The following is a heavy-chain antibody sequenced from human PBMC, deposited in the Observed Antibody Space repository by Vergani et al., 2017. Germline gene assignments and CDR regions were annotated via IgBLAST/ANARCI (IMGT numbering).Heavy chain of an antibody. D-gene: IGHD5-12*01. CDR2: ISGSGGST. J-gene: IGHJ6*02. V-gene: IGHV3-23*01. CDR1: GFTFNHYA. Sequence: EVQLLESGGDLVQPGGSLRLSCAASGFTFNHYAMNWVRQAPGKGLEWVLGISGSGGSTYYAGSVKGRFTISRDSSKNTLYLQMNSLSAGDTAVYYCAKANPRDSGYDYLYYYHAMDVWGQRTTVTVSS. CDR3: AKANPRDSGYDYLYYYHAMDV.